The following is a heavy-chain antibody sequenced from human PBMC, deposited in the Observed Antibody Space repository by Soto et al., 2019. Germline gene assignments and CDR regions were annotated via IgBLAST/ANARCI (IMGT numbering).Heavy chain of an antibody. J-gene: IGHJ3*02. Sequence: EVHLLESGGGLVQPGGSLRLSCKASGFSFSSYAMSWVRQPPGKGLERVSVISGSGDTTYYADSVKGRFTISTDNSRNTLYLQMASMRAGDTALYHCAKEFTTVPASDAFDMWGRGTMVTVAS. CDR2: ISGSGDTT. CDR1: GFSFSSYA. D-gene: IGHD4-17*01. CDR3: AKEFTTVPASDAFDM. V-gene: IGHV3-23*01.